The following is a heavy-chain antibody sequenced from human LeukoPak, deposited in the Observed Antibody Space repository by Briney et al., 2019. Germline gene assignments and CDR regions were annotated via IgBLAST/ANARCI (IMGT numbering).Heavy chain of an antibody. CDR3: ARDDRFDGSGHYTAFDV. D-gene: IGHD3-22*01. Sequence: GGSLRLYCAASGLTFSNYAMTWGRQAPGKGLEWVSRISAGGGSTYYADSVKGRFTISRDNSKCTLYLQMNSLRDEDTAVYYCARDDRFDGSGHYTAFDVWGQGTMVTVSS. J-gene: IGHJ3*01. CDR2: ISAGGGST. V-gene: IGHV3-23*01. CDR1: GLTFSNYA.